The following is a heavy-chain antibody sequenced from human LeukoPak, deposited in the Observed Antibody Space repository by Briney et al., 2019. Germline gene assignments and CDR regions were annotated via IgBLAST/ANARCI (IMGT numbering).Heavy chain of an antibody. V-gene: IGHV3-30-3*01. CDR1: GFTFSSYA. D-gene: IGHD2-2*02. J-gene: IGHJ6*02. CDR3: ARDGGRDIVVVPAAISPTVYPVEVYYYGMDV. CDR2: ISYDGSNK. Sequence: PGGSLRLSCAASGFTFSSYAMHWVRQAPGKGLEWVAVISYDGSNKSYSDPVKGRFTISRDNSKNTLYLQMNSLRAEGTAVYYCARDGGRDIVVVPAAISPTVYPVEVYYYGMDVWGQGTTVTVSS.